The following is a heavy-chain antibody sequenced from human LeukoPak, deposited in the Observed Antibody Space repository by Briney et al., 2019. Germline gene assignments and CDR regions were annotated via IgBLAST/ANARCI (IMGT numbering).Heavy chain of an antibody. CDR1: GFTFSSYG. CDR3: ARGGRGYSYGKIDY. J-gene: IGHJ4*02. CDR2: IWYDGSNK. V-gene: IGHV3-33*01. D-gene: IGHD5-18*01. Sequence: PGGSLRLSCAASGFTFSSYGMHWVRQAPGKGLEWVAVIWYDGSNKYYADSVKGRFIISRDNSKNTLYLQMNSLRAEDTAVYYCARGGRGYSYGKIDYWGQGTLVTVSS.